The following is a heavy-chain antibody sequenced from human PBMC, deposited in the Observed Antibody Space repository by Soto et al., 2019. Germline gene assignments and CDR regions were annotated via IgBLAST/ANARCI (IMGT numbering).Heavy chain of an antibody. CDR3: ARVEDHSSYDAFDM. Sequence: SGPTLVNTTQTLTLTCTYSGFSLSTGGMCVHWVRQPPGKALEWLARIDWDDDKFYSRSLKTRLTIAQDPSKNQVVLTMTNMDPVDTATYYCARVEDHSSYDAFDMWGQGIMVTVS. J-gene: IGHJ3*02. CDR2: IDWDDDK. CDR1: GFSLSTGGMC. V-gene: IGHV2-70*17. D-gene: IGHD4-4*01.